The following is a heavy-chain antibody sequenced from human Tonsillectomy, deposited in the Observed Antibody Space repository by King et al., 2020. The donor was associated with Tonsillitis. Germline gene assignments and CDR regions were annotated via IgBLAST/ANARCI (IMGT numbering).Heavy chain of an antibody. CDR1: GFTFSSYS. CDR2: ISSSSSYI. D-gene: IGHD4-17*01. Sequence: VQLVESGGGLVKPGGSLRLSCAASGFTFSSYSMNWVRQAPGEGLEWVSFISSSSSYIYYADSVKGRFTISRDNAKNSLYLQMNSLRAEDTAVYYCARDFHYADYYYYYMDVWGKGTTVTVSS. CDR3: ARDFHYADYYYYYMDV. V-gene: IGHV3-21*01. J-gene: IGHJ6*03.